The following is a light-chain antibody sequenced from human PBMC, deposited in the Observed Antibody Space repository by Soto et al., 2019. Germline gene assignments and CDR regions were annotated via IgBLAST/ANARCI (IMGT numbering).Light chain of an antibody. J-gene: IGLJ2*01. Sequence: QSALTQHASVSGSPRQSITISCTGTSSDIGSYHLVSWYQQHPGKAPKLIIYEGSKRPSGVSNRFSGSKSGNTASLTISGLQTEDEADYYCCSYARSNFVVFGGGTKVTVL. CDR2: EGS. CDR1: SSDIGSYHL. V-gene: IGLV2-23*01. CDR3: CSYARSNFVV.